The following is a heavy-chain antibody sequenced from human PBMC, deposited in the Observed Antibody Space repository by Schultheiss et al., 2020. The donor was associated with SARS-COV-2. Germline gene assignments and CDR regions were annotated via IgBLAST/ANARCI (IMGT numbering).Heavy chain of an antibody. J-gene: IGHJ6*02. V-gene: IGHV3-74*01. Sequence: GGSLRLSCAASGFTFSSYWMHWVRQAPGKGLVWVSRINSDGSSTSYADSVKGRFTISRDNAKNSLYLQMNSLRAEDTAVYYCARGIRVRGYYYYGMDVWGQGTTVTVSS. CDR1: GFTFSSYW. CDR2: INSDGSST. CDR3: ARGIRVRGYYYYGMDV. D-gene: IGHD1-14*01.